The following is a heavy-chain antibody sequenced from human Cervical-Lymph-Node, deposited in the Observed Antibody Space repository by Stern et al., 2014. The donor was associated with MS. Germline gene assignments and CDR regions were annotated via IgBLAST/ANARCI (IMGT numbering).Heavy chain of an antibody. Sequence: EVHLVESGGALVQPGGSLRLSCAASGFTFSAYDMHWVRLLPGKGLEWVAAVGTADDTYYPGSVRGRFTISRDDAKNSLYLQMNSLRVGDTAVYYCARAHKGDGMDVWGQGTTVTVSS. J-gene: IGHJ6*02. CDR3: ARAHKGDGMDV. CDR2: VGTADDT. V-gene: IGHV3-13*01. CDR1: GFTFSAYD.